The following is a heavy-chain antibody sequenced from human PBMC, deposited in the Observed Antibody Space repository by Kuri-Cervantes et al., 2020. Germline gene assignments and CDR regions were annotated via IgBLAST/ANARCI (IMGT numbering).Heavy chain of an antibody. CDR3: ASNSFDSSAYYYFDY. J-gene: IGHJ4*02. Sequence: SETLSLTCTVSGGSISSSSYYWSWIRQPPGKVLEWIGYIYYSGSTFYNPSLKSRVTISVDTSKNQFSLKLTSVTAADTAVYYCASNSFDSSAYYYFDYWGQGILVTVSS. CDR1: GGSISSSSYY. D-gene: IGHD3-22*01. V-gene: IGHV4-30-4*01. CDR2: IYYSGST.